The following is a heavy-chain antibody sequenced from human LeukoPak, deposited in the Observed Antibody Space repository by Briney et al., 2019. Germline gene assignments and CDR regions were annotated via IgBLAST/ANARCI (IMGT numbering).Heavy chain of an antibody. J-gene: IGHJ4*02. D-gene: IGHD6-13*01. CDR2: IRSKADSYPT. V-gene: IGHV3-73*01. CDR3: RAAADLNDY. CDR1: GFTFSGSA. Sequence: GGSLKLSCAASGFTFSGSAMHWVRQASGKGLEWLGRIRSKADSYPTAYAASVKGRFIVSRDDSKNTAYLQMNSLKTEDTAVYYCRAAADLNDYWGQGTLVTVSS.